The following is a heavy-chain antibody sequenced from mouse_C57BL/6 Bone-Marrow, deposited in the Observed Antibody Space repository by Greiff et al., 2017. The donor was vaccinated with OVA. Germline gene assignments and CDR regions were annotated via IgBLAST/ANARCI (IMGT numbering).Heavy chain of an antibody. CDR2: IWWDDDK. J-gene: IGHJ4*01. D-gene: IGHD2-5*01. CDR1: GFSLSTFGMG. Sequence: QVQLKESGPGILQPSQTLSLTCSFSGFSLSTFGMGVGWIRQPSGMGLEWLAHIWWDDDKYYNPALKSRLPISKDTSKNQVFLKIANMDTADTATYDCARITYSNLIRGSMDYWGQGTTVTVSS. CDR3: ARITYSNLIRGSMDY. V-gene: IGHV8-8*01.